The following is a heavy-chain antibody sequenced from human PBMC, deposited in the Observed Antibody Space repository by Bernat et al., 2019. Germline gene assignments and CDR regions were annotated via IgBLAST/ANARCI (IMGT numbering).Heavy chain of an antibody. D-gene: IGHD4-23*01. CDR1: GGSISSGGYY. CDR2: IYYSGST. J-gene: IGHJ6*02. Sequence: QVQLQESGPGLVKPSQTLSLTCTVSGGSISSGGYYWSWIRQHPGKGLEWIGYIYYSGSTYYNPSLKSRVTISVDTSKNQFSLKLSSVTAADTAVYYCASTKHYGGPYYYGMDVWGQGTTVTVSS. CDR3: ASTKHYGGPYYYGMDV. V-gene: IGHV4-31*03.